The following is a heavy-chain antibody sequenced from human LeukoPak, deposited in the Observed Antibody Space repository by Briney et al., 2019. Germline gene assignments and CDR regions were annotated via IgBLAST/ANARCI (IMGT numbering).Heavy chain of an antibody. J-gene: IGHJ4*02. CDR1: GYTFTSYY. CDR2: INPSGGST. CDR3: ARGANGYYFDY. V-gene: IGHV1-46*01. D-gene: IGHD1-1*01. Sequence: ASVKVSCKASGYTFTSYYMHWVRQAPGQGLEWMGIINPSGGSTSYAQKFQGRVTMTRDTSTSTVYMELSSLRSAGTAVYYCARGANGYYFDYWGQGTLVTVSS.